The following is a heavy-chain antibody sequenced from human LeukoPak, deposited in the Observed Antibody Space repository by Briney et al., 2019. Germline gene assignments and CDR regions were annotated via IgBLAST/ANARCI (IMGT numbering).Heavy chain of an antibody. Sequence: SETLSLTCSVSGDSISTCHWNWVRERPGKGLEWIGYMQSSGNSNYNPSLKSRVFMSVDTSKNQFVLNLMSVTAADTAVYYCARDKRHSYGRYFAHWGQGMLVSVSS. CDR2: MQSSGNS. V-gene: IGHV4-59*01. CDR1: GDSISTCH. J-gene: IGHJ4*02. CDR3: ARDKRHSYGRYFAH. D-gene: IGHD5-18*01.